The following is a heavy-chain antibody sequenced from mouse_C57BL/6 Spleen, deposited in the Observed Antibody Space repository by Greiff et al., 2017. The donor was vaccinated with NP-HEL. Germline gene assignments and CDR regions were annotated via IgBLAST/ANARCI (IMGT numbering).Heavy chain of an antibody. CDR3: AREGDYYGSHWYFDV. CDR2: IDPNSGGT. D-gene: IGHD1-1*01. J-gene: IGHJ1*03. Sequence: VKLQQPGAELVKPGASVKLSCKASGYTFTSYWMHWVKQRPGRGLEWIGRIDPNSGGTKYNEKFKSKATLTVDKPSSTAYMQLSSLTSEDSAVYYCAREGDYYGSHWYFDVWGTGTTVTVSS. V-gene: IGHV1-72*01. CDR1: GYTFTSYW.